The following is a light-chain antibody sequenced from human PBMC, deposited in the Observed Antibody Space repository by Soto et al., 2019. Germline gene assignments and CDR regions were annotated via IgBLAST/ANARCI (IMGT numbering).Light chain of an antibody. CDR3: QHANRFPPWT. CDR2: PAS. Sequence: DIPMTQSPSSVSASIGDRVIITCRASQDIGTWLAWYQQKPGQVPNLLMYPASSLHSGVPSRFSGSGSGTEFTLAISSLQPEAFATYYSQHANRFPPWTFGQGTKVDNK. J-gene: IGKJ1*01. CDR1: QDIGTW. V-gene: IGKV1-12*01.